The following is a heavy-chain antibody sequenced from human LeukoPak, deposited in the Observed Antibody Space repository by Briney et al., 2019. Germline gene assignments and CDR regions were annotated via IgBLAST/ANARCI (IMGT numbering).Heavy chain of an antibody. J-gene: IGHJ5*02. CDR2: ISSSSYI. Sequence: PGGSLRLSCAASGFTFSSYSMNWVRQAPGKGLEWVSSISSSSYIYYADSVKGRFTISRDNAKNSLYLQMNSLRAEDTAVYYCARQDSGYDPRGTRIDPWGQGTLVTVSS. CDR1: GFTFSSYS. CDR3: ARQDSGYDPRGTRIDP. D-gene: IGHD5-12*01. V-gene: IGHV3-21*01.